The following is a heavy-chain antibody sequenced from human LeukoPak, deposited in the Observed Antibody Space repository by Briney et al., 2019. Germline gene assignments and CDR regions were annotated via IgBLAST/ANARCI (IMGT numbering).Heavy chain of an antibody. V-gene: IGHV4-59*01. J-gene: IGHJ4*02. D-gene: IGHD3-16*01. CDR2: VYNSGGT. CDR3: ARASVLLSADY. Sequence: SETLSLTCTVSGGSITSSFYWSWIRQSPGKGLEWIGYVYNSGGTKYNPSLKSRLTISLDTSKNQFSLNLSSVTAADTAVYYCARASVLLSADYWGQGTLVTVSS. CDR1: GGSITSSFY.